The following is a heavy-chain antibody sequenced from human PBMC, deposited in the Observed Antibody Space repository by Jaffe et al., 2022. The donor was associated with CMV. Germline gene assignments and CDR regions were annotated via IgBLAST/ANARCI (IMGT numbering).Heavy chain of an antibody. CDR1: GFSLSTSGVG. CDR2: IYWDDDK. J-gene: IGHJ5*02. D-gene: IGHD6-6*01. CDR3: AHRRTLTEYSSSGRDDWFDP. Sequence: QITLKESGPTLVKPTQTLTLTCTFSGFSLSTSGVGVGWIRQPPGKALEWLALIYWDDDKRYSPSLKSRLTITKDTSKNQVVLTMTNMDPVDTATYYCAHRRTLTEYSSSGRDDWFDPWGQGTLVTVSS. V-gene: IGHV2-5*02.